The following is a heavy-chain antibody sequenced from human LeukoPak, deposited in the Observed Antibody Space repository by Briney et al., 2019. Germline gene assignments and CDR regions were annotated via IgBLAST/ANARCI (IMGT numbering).Heavy chain of an antibody. D-gene: IGHD5-24*01. J-gene: IGHJ4*02. CDR2: IYHTGSI. CDR3: ARVGRDGYNLY. Sequence: PSQTLSLTCTVSGGSISSGGYYWSWIRQHPGKGLEWIGEIYHTGSINYNPSLKSRVTISVDTSKNQFSLKLSSVTAADTAVYYCARVGRDGYNLYWGQGTLVTVSS. CDR1: GGSISSGGYY. V-gene: IGHV4-31*03.